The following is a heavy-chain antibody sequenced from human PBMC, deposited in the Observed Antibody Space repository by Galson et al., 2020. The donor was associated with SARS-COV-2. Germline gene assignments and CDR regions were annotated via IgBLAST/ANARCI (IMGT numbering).Heavy chain of an antibody. J-gene: IGHJ3*02. CDR1: GFTFTNYA. V-gene: IGHV3-30*04. CDR2: ISHDGKIQ. CDR3: TRDVSGGASDI. D-gene: IGHD1-26*01. Sequence: GGSLRLSCAASGFTFTNYAMHWVRQAPGKGLEWLTVISHDGKIQVYVDSVKGRFTISRDNSGNMVFLQIVSLRPDDTALYYCTRDVSGGASDIWGQGTVGTVSS.